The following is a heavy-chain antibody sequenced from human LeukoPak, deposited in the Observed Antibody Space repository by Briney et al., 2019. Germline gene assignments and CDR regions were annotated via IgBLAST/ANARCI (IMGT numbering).Heavy chain of an antibody. Sequence: GGSLRLSCAASGFTFSDYYMSWIRQAPGKGLEWVSYIRSSGSTIYNADSVKGRFTISRDNAKNSLYLQMNSLRAEDTAVYYCARDLELYGSGSGYFDYWGQGTLVTVSS. CDR3: ARDLELYGSGSGYFDY. CDR1: GFTFSDYY. D-gene: IGHD3-10*01. V-gene: IGHV3-11*01. CDR2: IRSSGSTI. J-gene: IGHJ4*02.